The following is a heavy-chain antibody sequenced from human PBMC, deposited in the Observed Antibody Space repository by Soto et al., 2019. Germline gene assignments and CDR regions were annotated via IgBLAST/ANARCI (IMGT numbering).Heavy chain of an antibody. CDR2: INPDNGNT. Sequence: GASVKVSCKASGDTFTRYTMNWVRHAPGQRLEWMGWINPDNGNTKSSQKFQDRVIITRDTSASTAYMDLSSLRSEDTAVYYCARRLATGQPDPWGPGTLVTVSS. D-gene: IGHD2-2*01. CDR3: ARRLATGQPDP. J-gene: IGHJ5*02. CDR1: GDTFTRYT. V-gene: IGHV1-3*01.